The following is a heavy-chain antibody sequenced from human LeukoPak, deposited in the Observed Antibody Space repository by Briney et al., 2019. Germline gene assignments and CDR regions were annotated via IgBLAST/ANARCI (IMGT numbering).Heavy chain of an antibody. CDR1: GGSISSSSYY. Sequence: SETLSLTCTVSGGSISSSSYYWGWIRQPPGKGLEWIGSIYYSGSTYYNPSLKSRVTISVDTSKNQFSLKLSSVTAADTAVYYCARDEVNIVATIGGFDYWGQGTLVTVSS. J-gene: IGHJ4*02. D-gene: IGHD5-12*01. V-gene: IGHV4-39*07. CDR3: ARDEVNIVATIGGFDY. CDR2: IYYSGST.